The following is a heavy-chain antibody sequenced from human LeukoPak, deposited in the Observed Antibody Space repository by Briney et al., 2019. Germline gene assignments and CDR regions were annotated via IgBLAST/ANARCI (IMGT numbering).Heavy chain of an antibody. Sequence: ASVKVSCKASGYTFTGYYMHWVRQAPGQGLEWMGWINPNSGGTNYAQKLQGRVTMTTDTSTSTAYMELRSLRSDDTAVYYCARYDYGDYVDDYWGQGTLVTVSS. D-gene: IGHD4-17*01. CDR2: INPNSGGT. CDR3: ARYDYGDYVDDY. V-gene: IGHV1-2*02. J-gene: IGHJ4*02. CDR1: GYTFTGYY.